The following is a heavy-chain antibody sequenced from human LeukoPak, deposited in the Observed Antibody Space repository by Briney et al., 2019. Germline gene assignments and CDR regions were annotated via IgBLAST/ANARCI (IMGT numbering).Heavy chain of an antibody. CDR3: ARGGYSNGFDY. D-gene: IGHD5-18*01. Sequence: SETLSLTCTVSSGSISSYYWSWIRQPPGKGLEWIGYIYYSGSTNYNPSLMSRVTISVDTSKNQFSLMLSSVTAADTAVYYCARGGYSNGFDYWGQGTLVTVSS. J-gene: IGHJ4*02. CDR2: IYYSGST. V-gene: IGHV4-59*01. CDR1: SGSISSYY.